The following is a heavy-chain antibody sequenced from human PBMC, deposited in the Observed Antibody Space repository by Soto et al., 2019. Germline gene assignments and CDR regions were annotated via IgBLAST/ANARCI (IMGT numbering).Heavy chain of an antibody. J-gene: IGHJ6*03. V-gene: IGHV3-23*01. D-gene: IGHD1-26*01. CDR1: GFTFSSYA. Sequence: GGSLRLSCAASGFTFSSYAMSWVRQAPGKGLEWVSAISGSGGSTYYADSVKGRFTISRDNSKNTLYLQMNSLRAEDTAVYYCAKGRRELLGGYYYYYMDVWGKGTTVTVSS. CDR3: AKGRRELLGGYYYYYMDV. CDR2: ISGSGGST.